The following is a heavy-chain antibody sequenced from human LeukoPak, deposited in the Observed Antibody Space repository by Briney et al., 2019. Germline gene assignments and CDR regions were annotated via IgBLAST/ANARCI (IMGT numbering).Heavy chain of an antibody. V-gene: IGHV1-69*04. Sequence: SVKVSCKASGYSFNDYYLHWVRQAPGQGLEWMGRIIPILGIANYAQKFQGRVTITADKSTSTAYMELSSLRSEDTAVYYCARDEDYYDSSGYYSPKFDYWGQGTLVTVSS. CDR1: GYSFNDYY. D-gene: IGHD3-22*01. CDR2: IIPILGIA. J-gene: IGHJ4*02. CDR3: ARDEDYYDSSGYYSPKFDY.